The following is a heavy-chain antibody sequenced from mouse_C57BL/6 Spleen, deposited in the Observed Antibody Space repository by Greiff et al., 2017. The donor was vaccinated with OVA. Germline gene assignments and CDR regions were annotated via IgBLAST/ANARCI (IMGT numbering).Heavy chain of an antibody. Sequence: VQLKQSGPELVKPGDSVKISCKASGYSFTGYFMNWVMQSHGKSLEWIGRINPYNGDTFYNQKFKGKATLTVDKSSSTAHMELRSLTSEDSAVYYCARSGYYGSYYAMDYWGRGTSVTVSS. D-gene: IGHD1-1*01. CDR3: ARSGYYGSYYAMDY. J-gene: IGHJ4*01. V-gene: IGHV1-20*01. CDR2: INPYNGDT. CDR1: GYSFTGYF.